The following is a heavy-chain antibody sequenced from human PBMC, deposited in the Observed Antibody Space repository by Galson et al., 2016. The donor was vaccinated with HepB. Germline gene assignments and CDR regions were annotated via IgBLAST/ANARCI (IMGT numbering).Heavy chain of an antibody. J-gene: IGHJ6*03. CDR3: ARERFEVTPTYDYYYHYMDA. Sequence: LRLSCAASGFTFSSYAMNWVRQAPGKGLEWVSALSGSGGNTYHADSVNGRFTISRDNSKNTLYLQMVSLRAEDTAVYYCARERFEVTPTYDYYYHYMDAWGKGTAVTVSS. D-gene: IGHD4-23*01. CDR1: GFTFSSYA. V-gene: IGHV3-23*01. CDR2: LSGSGGNT.